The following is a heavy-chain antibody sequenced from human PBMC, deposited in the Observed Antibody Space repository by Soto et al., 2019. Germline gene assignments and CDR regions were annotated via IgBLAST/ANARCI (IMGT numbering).Heavy chain of an antibody. D-gene: IGHD5-12*01. J-gene: IGHJ6*02. CDR3: ATGGYSGYDYYYYGMDF. CDR1: GGSISSSNW. Sequence: QVQLQESGPGLVKPSGTLSLTCAVSGGSISSSNWWSWVLQPPGKGLEWFGEIYHSGSTNYHPSLKSRVTISVDKSKNQFSLKLSSVTAADTAVYYCATGGYSGYDYYYYGMDFWGQGTTVTVSS. CDR2: IYHSGST. V-gene: IGHV4-4*02.